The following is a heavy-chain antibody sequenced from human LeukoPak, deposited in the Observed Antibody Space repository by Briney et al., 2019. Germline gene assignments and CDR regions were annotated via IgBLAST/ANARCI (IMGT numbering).Heavy chain of an antibody. CDR3: ARMTPMAIAFYFDY. CDR1: GFTFSSYG. Sequence: GGSLRLSCAASGFTFSSYGISWVRQAPGKGLEWVSAISPSHGSTYYADSVKGRFTISRDNSKNTLYLQMNSLRAEDTAVYYCARMTPMAIAFYFDYWGQGTLVTVSS. V-gene: IGHV3-23*01. CDR2: ISPSHGST. D-gene: IGHD5-18*01. J-gene: IGHJ4*02.